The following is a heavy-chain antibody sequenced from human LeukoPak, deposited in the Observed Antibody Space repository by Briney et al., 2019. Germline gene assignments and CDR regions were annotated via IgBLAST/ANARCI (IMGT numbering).Heavy chain of an antibody. D-gene: IGHD5-12*01. V-gene: IGHV3-21*01. CDR2: ISSSSSYI. CDR1: GFTFSSYN. J-gene: IGHJ4*02. CDR3: AKSGYSGYELDY. Sequence: GGSLRLSCAASGFTFSSYNMNWVRQAPGKGLEWVSSISSSSSYIYYADSVKGRFTISRDNAKNSLYLQMNSLRAEDTAVYYCAKSGYSGYELDYWGQGTLVTVSS.